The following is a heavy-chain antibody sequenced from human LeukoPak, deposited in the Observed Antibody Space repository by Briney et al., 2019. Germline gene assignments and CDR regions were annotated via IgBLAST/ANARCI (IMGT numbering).Heavy chain of an antibody. CDR2: ISSSSSSI. CDR1: GFTFSSYS. Sequence: PGGSLRLSCAASGFTFSSYSMNWVRQAPGKGLEWVSSISSSSSSICYADSVKGRFTISRDNAKNSLYLQMNSLRAEDTAVYYCASGDSSGYYYRFDYWGQGTLVTVSS. J-gene: IGHJ4*02. CDR3: ASGDSSGYYYRFDY. D-gene: IGHD3-22*01. V-gene: IGHV3-21*01.